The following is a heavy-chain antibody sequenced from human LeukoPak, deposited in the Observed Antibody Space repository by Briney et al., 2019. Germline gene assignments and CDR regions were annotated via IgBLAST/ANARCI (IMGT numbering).Heavy chain of an antibody. CDR2: ISTYNGNT. J-gene: IGHJ3*02. V-gene: IGHV1-18*01. Sequence: AAVKVSYKASGYTFTSYGISWGRQAPGQGLEWMGWISTYNGNTNYAQKLQGRGTMTTDTSTSTAYMELRSLRSDDTAVYYCARLGSWPRGAFDIWGQGTMVTVSS. D-gene: IGHD6-19*01. CDR1: GYTFTSYG. CDR3: ARLGSWPRGAFDI.